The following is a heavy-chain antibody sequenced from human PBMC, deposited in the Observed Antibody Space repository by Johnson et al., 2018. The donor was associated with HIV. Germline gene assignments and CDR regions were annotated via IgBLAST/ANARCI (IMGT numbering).Heavy chain of an antibody. J-gene: IGHJ3*02. CDR2: IKYVGSET. D-gene: IGHD1-26*01. CDR3: ARDTVREQRHDVFDM. V-gene: IGHV3-7*05. Sequence: VQLVESGGGLVQPGGSLRLSCVGSGFSFSNYWMNWVRQAPGKGLEWVAIIKYVGSETYYVDSVKGRFTISRDNAKNSLYLQMDSLRPEDTAVYYCARDTVREQRHDVFDMWGQGTMVTVAA. CDR1: GFSFSNYW.